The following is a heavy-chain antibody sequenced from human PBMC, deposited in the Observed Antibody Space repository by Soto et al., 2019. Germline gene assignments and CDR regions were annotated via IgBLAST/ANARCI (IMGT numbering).Heavy chain of an antibody. CDR3: ARDNGGYYSAYYYYGMDV. V-gene: IGHV3-48*03. CDR2: NRSSGSTI. J-gene: IGHJ6*02. CDR1: GFTFSSYE. Sequence: EVQLVESGGGFVQPGGSLRLSCAASGFTFSSYEMNWVRQAPGKGLEWVAYNRSSGSTIYYADSVKGRFTISRDNAKSSLYLEMNSLRAEDTAVYYCARDNGGYYSAYYYYGMDVWGQGTTVTVSS. D-gene: IGHD3-22*01.